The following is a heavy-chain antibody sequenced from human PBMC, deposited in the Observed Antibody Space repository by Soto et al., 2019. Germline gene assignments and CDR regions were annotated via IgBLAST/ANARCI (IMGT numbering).Heavy chain of an antibody. D-gene: IGHD4-4*01. J-gene: IGHJ6*02. Sequence: QVQLVQSGAEMKEPESSVKVSCKTSGGTFSCSPISWLRQAPGQGHEWMGGIIPLFRTPDYAQKFQGRVTIAADESTSTAYMELSSLRSEDTAVYYCARDNDRLQLGGNYYYILDVWGQGTTITVSS. CDR2: IIPLFRTP. CDR1: GGTFSCSP. V-gene: IGHV1-69*12. CDR3: ARDNDRLQLGGNYYYILDV.